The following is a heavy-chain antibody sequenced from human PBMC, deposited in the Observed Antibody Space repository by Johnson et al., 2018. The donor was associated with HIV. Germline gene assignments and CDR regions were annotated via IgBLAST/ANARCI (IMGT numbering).Heavy chain of an antibody. CDR1: GFTFSSYA. V-gene: IGHV3-30*04. CDR2: ISFDGSNK. D-gene: IGHD3-9*01. CDR3: AQGYYDILTGYYDAFDI. Sequence: QVQLVESGGGLVKPGGSLRLSCVASGFTFSSYAMHWVRQAPGKGLEWVAVISFDGSNKYYTDSVKGRFTISRDNSKNTLYLQMNSLRAEDTAVYYCAQGYYDILTGYYDAFDIWGQGTMVMVSS. J-gene: IGHJ3*02.